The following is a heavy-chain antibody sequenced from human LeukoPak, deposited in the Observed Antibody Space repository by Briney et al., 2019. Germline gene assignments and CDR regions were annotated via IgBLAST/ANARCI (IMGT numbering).Heavy chain of an antibody. CDR3: ARSGTA. V-gene: IGHV3-30*04. Sequence: PGRSLRLSCAASGFTFSSYAMHWVRQAPGKGLEWVAVISYDGSNKYYADSVKGRFTISRDNSKNTLYLQMNSLRAEGTAVYYCARSGTAWGQGTLVTVSS. CDR1: GFTFSSYA. D-gene: IGHD1-1*01. CDR2: ISYDGSNK. J-gene: IGHJ5*02.